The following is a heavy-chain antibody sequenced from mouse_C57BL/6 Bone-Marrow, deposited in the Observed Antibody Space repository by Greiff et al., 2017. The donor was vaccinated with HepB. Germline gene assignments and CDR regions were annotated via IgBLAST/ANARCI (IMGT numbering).Heavy chain of an antibody. V-gene: IGHV1-82*01. J-gene: IGHJ3*01. CDR2: IYPGDGDT. CDR1: GYAFSSSW. Sequence: VKLQESGPELVKPGASVKISCKASGYAFSSSWMNWVKQRPGKGLEWIGRIYPGDGDTNYNGKFKGKATLTADKSSSTAYMQLSSLTSEDSAVYFCARSRDYWFAYWGQGTLVTVSA. CDR3: ARSRDYWFAY. D-gene: IGHD2-4*01.